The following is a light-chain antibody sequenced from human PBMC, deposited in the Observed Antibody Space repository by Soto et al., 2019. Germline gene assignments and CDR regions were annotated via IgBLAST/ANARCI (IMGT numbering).Light chain of an antibody. CDR2: EVS. Sequence: QSALTQPASVSGSPGQSITISCTGTSSDVGSYNYVSWYQRHPGKAPKLMIYEVSNRPSGVSNRFSGSKSGNTASLTISGLQAEDEADYYCGTWDSSLSAWVFGGGTQLTVL. J-gene: IGLJ3*02. V-gene: IGLV2-14*01. CDR3: GTWDSSLSAWV. CDR1: SSDVGSYNY.